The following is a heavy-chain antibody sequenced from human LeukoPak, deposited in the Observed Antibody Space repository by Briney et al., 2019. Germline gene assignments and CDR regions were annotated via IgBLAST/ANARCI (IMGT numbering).Heavy chain of an antibody. V-gene: IGHV3-9*01. CDR1: GFTFDDYA. CDR3: TKSIVIMGDDFQH. Sequence: PGRSLRLSCAASGFTFDDYAMHWVRQVPGKGLEWVSGINWDRSTIAYADSVKGRFTISRDNAKNSLYLQMNSLRAEDTAVYYCTKSIVIMGDDFQHWGQGTLVTVSS. D-gene: IGHD3-22*01. J-gene: IGHJ1*01. CDR2: INWDRSTI.